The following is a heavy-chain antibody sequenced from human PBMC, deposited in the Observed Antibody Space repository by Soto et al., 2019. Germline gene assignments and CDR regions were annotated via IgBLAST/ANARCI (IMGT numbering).Heavy chain of an antibody. D-gene: IGHD3-10*01. CDR2: INPSGGST. CDR3: ARARQRITMVRGPSMDGMDV. J-gene: IGHJ6*02. Sequence: ASVKVSCKASGYTFTSYYMHWVRQAPGQGLEWMGIINPSGGSTSYAQKFQGRVTMTRDTSTSTVYMELSSLRSEDTAVYYCARARQRITMVRGPSMDGMDVWGQGTTVTVYS. CDR1: GYTFTSYY. V-gene: IGHV1-46*01.